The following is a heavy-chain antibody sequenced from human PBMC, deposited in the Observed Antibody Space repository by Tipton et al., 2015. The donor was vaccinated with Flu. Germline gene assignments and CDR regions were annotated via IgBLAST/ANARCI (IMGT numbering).Heavy chain of an antibody. CDR3: AKGRGHSGYVQSLDH. CDR1: GFTFSSYW. V-gene: IGHV3-74*01. J-gene: IGHJ4*02. D-gene: IGHD5-12*01. CDR2: INSDGSIT. Sequence: GSLRLSCAASGFTFSSYWMHWVRQAPGKGLVWVSRINSDGSITNYADSVKGRFTISRDNAKNTRYLQMNSLRAEDTAVYFCAKGRGHSGYVQSLDHWGQGVLVTVSS.